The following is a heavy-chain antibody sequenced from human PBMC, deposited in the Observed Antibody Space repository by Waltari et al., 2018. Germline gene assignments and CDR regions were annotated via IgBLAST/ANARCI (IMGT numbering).Heavy chain of an antibody. Sequence: QVQLQESGPGLVKPSQTLSLTCTVSGAAINTGDYFWSWVRQPAGEGLEWIGRIYTGGSTDDNPSLVGRVTISLDTSKSQVSLKLTAVTAADSAVYYCARHLENFYGAGRGNWFDPWGPGTRVTVSS. J-gene: IGHJ5*02. CDR1: GAAINTGDYF. V-gene: IGHV4-61*02. CDR3: ARHLENFYGAGRGNWFDP. CDR2: IYTGGST. D-gene: IGHD3-10*01.